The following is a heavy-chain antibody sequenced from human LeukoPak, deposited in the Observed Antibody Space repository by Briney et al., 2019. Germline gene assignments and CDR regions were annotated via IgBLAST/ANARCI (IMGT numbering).Heavy chain of an antibody. CDR3: ATRPVGISY. J-gene: IGHJ4*02. Sequence: GGSLRLSCAASGFTVSSNYMTWVRQAPGKGLEWVSVIYSGGSAYYADSEKGRFTISRDNSKNTLYLQMNSLRTEDTAVYYCATRPVGISYWGQGTLVTVSS. CDR1: GFTVSSNY. D-gene: IGHD2-21*01. CDR2: IYSGGSA. V-gene: IGHV3-66*02.